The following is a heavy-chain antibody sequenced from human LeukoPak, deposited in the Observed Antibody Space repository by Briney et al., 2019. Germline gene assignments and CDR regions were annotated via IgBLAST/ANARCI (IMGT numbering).Heavy chain of an antibody. J-gene: IGHJ4*02. V-gene: IGHV1-58*01. D-gene: IGHD7-27*01. CDR2: IVVGSGNT. CDR1: GFTFTSSA. Sequence: SVKVSCKASGFTFTSSAVQWVRQARGQRLEWIGWIVVGSGNTNYTQKFQERVTITRDMSTSTAYMELSSLRSDDTAVYYCARGPPNWGYDYWGPGTLVTVSS. CDR3: ARGPPNWGYDY.